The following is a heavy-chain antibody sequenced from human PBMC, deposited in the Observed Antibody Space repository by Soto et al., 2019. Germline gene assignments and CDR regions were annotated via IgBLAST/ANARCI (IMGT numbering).Heavy chain of an antibody. J-gene: IGHJ4*02. CDR3: TTDNYTPFDY. Sequence: SETLSLTCTFSGFSVSDDNYYWSWIRQPPGKRLEWIVYIYHTGSTNFNPSLKSRVTMSVDTSKNQFSLTLNSVTAADTAVYYCTTDNYTPFDYWGQGTLVTVSS. CDR1: GFSVSDDNYY. D-gene: IGHD1-1*01. V-gene: IGHV4-61*01. CDR2: IYHTGST.